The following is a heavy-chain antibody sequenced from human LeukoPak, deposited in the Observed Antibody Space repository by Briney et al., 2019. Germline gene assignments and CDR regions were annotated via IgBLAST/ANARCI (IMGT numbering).Heavy chain of an antibody. CDR1: GFTFSSYA. V-gene: IGHV3-23*01. CDR3: VKDYYGSGSYGWFDP. CDR2: ISGSGGRT. Sequence: GGSLRLSCAASGFTFSSYAMTWVRQAPGKGLEWVSGISGSGGRTYYADSVKGRFTISRDNSRSTLYLQMSSLRPEDTALYYCVKDYYGSGSYGWFDPWGQGTLVTVSS. J-gene: IGHJ5*02. D-gene: IGHD3-10*01.